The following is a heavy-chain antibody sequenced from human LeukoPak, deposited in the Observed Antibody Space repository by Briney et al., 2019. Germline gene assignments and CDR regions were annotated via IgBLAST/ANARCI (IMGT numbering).Heavy chain of an antibody. D-gene: IGHD6-19*01. J-gene: IGHJ5*02. V-gene: IGHV1-2*02. CDR3: ARDHGSGWYWGFDP. CDR1: GYTFTNYD. CDR2: INPNSGGT. Sequence: ASVKVSCKASGYTFTNYDINWVRQATGQGLEWMGWINPNSGGTNYAQKFQGRVTMTRDTSISTAYMELSRLRSGDTAVYYCARDHGSGWYWGFDPWGQGTLVTVSS.